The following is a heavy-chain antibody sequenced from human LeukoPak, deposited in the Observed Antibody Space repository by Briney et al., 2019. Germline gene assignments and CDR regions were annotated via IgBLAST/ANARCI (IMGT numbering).Heavy chain of an antibody. CDR1: GDSIRSHY. Sequence: PSETLSLTCSVSGDSIRSHYWSWIRQPPGKRPEWIGHVFFTGSTTYNPTLEGRVTISIDTSGSQFSLKLTSVTAADTAVYHCARVEWELLGAHLWGQGILLSVSS. CDR2: VFFTGST. CDR3: ARVEWELLGAHL. D-gene: IGHD1-26*01. V-gene: IGHV4-59*11. J-gene: IGHJ4*02.